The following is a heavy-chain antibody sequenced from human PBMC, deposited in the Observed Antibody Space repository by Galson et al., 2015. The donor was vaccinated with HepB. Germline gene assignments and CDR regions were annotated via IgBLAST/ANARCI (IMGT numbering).Heavy chain of an antibody. CDR3: ARGAYCSSTSCLKYYYYYYMDV. CDR1: GFTFSSYA. J-gene: IGHJ6*03. D-gene: IGHD2-2*01. V-gene: IGHV3-30-3*01. CDR2: ISYDGSNK. Sequence: SLRLSCAASGFTFSSYAMHWVRQAPGKGLEWVAVISYDGSNKYYADSVKGRFTISRDNSKNTLYLQMNSLRAEDTAVYYCARGAYCSSTSCLKYYYYYYMDVWGKGTTVTVSS.